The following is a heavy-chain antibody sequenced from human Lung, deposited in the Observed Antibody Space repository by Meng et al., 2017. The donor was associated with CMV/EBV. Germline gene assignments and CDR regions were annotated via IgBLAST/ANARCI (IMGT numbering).Heavy chain of an antibody. CDR3: ARELSSADYYFDY. CDR1: GFNFSGYW. CDR2: INQHGTNK. V-gene: IGHV3-7*01. Sequence: GESLKISCEASGFNFSGYWLSWVRQAPGKGLEWVANINQHGTNKYYADSLKGRFTISRDNTKNSLFLQIKSLRAEDTALYYCARELSSADYYFDYWGQGAPVTVSS. J-gene: IGHJ4*02. D-gene: IGHD2-2*01.